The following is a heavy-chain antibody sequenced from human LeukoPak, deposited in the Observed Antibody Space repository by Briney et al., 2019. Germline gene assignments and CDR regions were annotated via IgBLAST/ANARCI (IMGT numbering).Heavy chain of an antibody. V-gene: IGHV4-59*01. D-gene: IGHD6-6*01. J-gene: IGHJ3*02. CDR3: ARDSAEYSSSPDAFDI. CDR1: GGSISSYY. CDR2: IYYGGST. Sequence: SETLSLTCTVSGGSISSYYWSWIRQPPGKGLEWIGYIYYGGSTNYNPSLKSRVTISVDTSKNQFSLKLSSVTAADTAVYYCARDSAEYSSSPDAFDIWGQGTMVTVSS.